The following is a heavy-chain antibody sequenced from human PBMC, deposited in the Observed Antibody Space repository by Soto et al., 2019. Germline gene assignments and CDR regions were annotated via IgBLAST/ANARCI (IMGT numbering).Heavy chain of an antibody. CDR1: GGTFSSYA. V-gene: IGHV1-69*13. D-gene: IGHD3-9*01. CDR3: ARGQLRYFDWLTTQFDY. CDR2: IIPIFGTA. J-gene: IGHJ4*02. Sequence: SVKVSCEASGGTFSSYAISWVRQAPGQGLEWMGGIIPIFGTANYAQKFQGRVTITADESTSTAYMELSSLRSEDTAVYYCARGQLRYFDWLTTQFDYWGQGTLVTVSS.